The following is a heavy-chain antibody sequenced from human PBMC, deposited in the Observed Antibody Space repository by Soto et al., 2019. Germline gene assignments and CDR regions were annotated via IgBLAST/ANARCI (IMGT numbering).Heavy chain of an antibody. D-gene: IGHD3-10*01. CDR2: IYHSGST. Sequence: SETLSLTCAVSGGSISSSNWWSWVRQPPGKGLEWIGEIYHSGSTNYNPSLKSRVTISVDTSKNQFSLKLSSVTAADTAVYYCARGGLWFGESGMDVWGQGTTVTVSS. CDR1: GGSISSSNW. J-gene: IGHJ6*02. V-gene: IGHV4-4*02. CDR3: ARGGLWFGESGMDV.